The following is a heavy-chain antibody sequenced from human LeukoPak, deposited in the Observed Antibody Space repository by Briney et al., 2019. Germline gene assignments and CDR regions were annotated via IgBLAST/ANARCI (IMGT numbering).Heavy chain of an antibody. CDR1: GFIFTDYW. V-gene: IGHV3-7*03. D-gene: IGHD2-15*01. Sequence: GGSLRLSCAASGFIFTDYWMYWVRQAPGKGLAWVANIKEDGTEKNYVDSVKGRFTISRDNAKNSVYLQMNSLRAEDTAVYYCAKPRARDCSGGSCSHDAFDIWGQGTMVTVSS. J-gene: IGHJ3*02. CDR2: IKEDGTEK. CDR3: AKPRARDCSGGSCSHDAFDI.